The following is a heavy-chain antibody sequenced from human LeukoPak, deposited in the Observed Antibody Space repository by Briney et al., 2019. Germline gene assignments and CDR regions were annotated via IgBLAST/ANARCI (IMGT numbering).Heavy chain of an antibody. J-gene: IGHJ4*02. V-gene: IGHV3-23*01. Sequence: PGGSLRLSCAASGFTFSSYAMGWVRQAPGKGLEWVSAISGSGGSTYYADSVKGRFTISRDNSKNTLYLQMNSLRAEDTAVYYCAKGVVAVPAAIDYWGQGTLVTVSS. CDR1: GFTFSSYA. CDR2: ISGSGGST. D-gene: IGHD2-2*01. CDR3: AKGVVAVPAAIDY.